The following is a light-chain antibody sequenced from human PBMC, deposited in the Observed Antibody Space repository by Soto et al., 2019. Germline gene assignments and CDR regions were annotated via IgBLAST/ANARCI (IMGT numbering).Light chain of an antibody. CDR2: GAS. J-gene: IGKJ2*01. V-gene: IGKV3-20*01. CDR3: QQYGSSPHT. Sequence: EIVLTQSPGTLSLSPGERATLSCRASQSVSSSYLAWYQHKPGQAPRLLIYGASSRDTGIPDRFSGSGSGTDFTLTISRLEPEDFAVYYCQQYGSSPHTFGQGTKQEI. CDR1: QSVSSSY.